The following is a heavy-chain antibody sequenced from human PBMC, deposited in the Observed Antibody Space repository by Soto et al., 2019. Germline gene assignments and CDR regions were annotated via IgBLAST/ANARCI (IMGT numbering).Heavy chain of an antibody. Sequence: QVQLMQSGAEVKKPGASVKVSCKASGDTFTDYYIHWVRQAPGQGLEWMGTVNPSGGHTTYAQHFLGRVTMTRDTSTSTLSMELTSLTSDDTAIYYCERGGHVVVVTAALDYWGQGTLVTVSS. CDR2: VNPSGGHT. CDR1: GDTFTDYY. V-gene: IGHV1-46*01. CDR3: ERGGHVVVVTAALDY. D-gene: IGHD2-21*02. J-gene: IGHJ4*02.